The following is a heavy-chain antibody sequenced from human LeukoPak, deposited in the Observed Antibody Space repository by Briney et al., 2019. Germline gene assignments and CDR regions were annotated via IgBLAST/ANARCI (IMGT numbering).Heavy chain of an antibody. CDR3: ARDLEMATTLYWYFDL. D-gene: IGHD5-24*01. J-gene: IGHJ2*01. Sequence: SVKVSCKVSGYTLTELSMHWVRQAPGQGLEWMGRIIPIFGIANSAQKFQGRVTITADKSTNTAYMELSSLRSEDTAVYYCARDLEMATTLYWYFDLWGRGTLVTVSS. CDR2: IIPIFGIA. CDR1: GYTLTELS. V-gene: IGHV1-69*04.